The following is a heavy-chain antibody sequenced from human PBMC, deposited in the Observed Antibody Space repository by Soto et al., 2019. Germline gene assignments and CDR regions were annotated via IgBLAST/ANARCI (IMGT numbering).Heavy chain of an antibody. V-gene: IGHV4-39*01. CDR2: IFNTGTI. Sequence: SETLSLTCTVSGDSIFSSGYSWGWIRQPPGKGLEWIANIFNTGTIYYNTSLQSRVTISIDTSRNQFSLELYFLTAADTAVYYCARFSDWTFDYWGQGKLVTVSS. D-gene: IGHD6-19*01. J-gene: IGHJ4*02. CDR1: GDSIFSSGYS. CDR3: ARFSDWTFDY.